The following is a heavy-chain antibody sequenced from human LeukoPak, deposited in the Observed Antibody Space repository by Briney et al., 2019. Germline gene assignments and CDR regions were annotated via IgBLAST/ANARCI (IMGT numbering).Heavy chain of an antibody. Sequence: PSETLSLTCTVSGGSISSSSYYWGWIRQPPGKGLEWIGSIYYSGSTYYNPSLKSRVTISVDTSKNQFSLKLSSATAADTAVYYCRGYREITMIVVGGYYFDYWGQGTLVTVSS. D-gene: IGHD3-22*01. J-gene: IGHJ4*02. CDR3: RGYREITMIVVGGYYFDY. CDR2: IYYSGST. CDR1: GGSISSSSYY. V-gene: IGHV4-39*01.